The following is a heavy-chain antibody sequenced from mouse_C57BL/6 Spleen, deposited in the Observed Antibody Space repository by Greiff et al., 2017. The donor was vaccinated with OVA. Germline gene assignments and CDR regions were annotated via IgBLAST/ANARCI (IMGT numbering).Heavy chain of an antibody. CDR1: GYTFTSYW. CDR2: IYPSDSET. CDR3: ARCDGYYNYYAMDY. V-gene: IGHV1-61*01. D-gene: IGHD2-3*01. J-gene: IGHJ4*01. Sequence: QVQLQQPGAELVRPGSSVKLSCKASGYTFTSYWMDWVKQRPGQGLEWIGNIYPSDSETRYNQKFKDKATLTVDKSSSTAYMQLSSLTSEDSAVYYCARCDGYYNYYAMDYWGQGTSVTVSS.